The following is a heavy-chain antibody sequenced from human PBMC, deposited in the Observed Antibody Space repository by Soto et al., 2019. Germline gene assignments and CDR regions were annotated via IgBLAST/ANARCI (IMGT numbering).Heavy chain of an antibody. CDR2: ITHSGST. CDR3: ARFRTRYWYGSGRYAGFDY. D-gene: IGHD3-10*01. V-gene: IGHV4-34*01. Sequence: SETLSFTCAVYCGSFSCYYWSWIRQPPRKGLERIGEITHSGSTNYNPSLKSRVTISVDTSKNQFSLKLSSVTAADTAVYYCARFRTRYWYGSGRYAGFDYWGQGTLVTVSS. CDR1: CGSFSCYY. J-gene: IGHJ4*02.